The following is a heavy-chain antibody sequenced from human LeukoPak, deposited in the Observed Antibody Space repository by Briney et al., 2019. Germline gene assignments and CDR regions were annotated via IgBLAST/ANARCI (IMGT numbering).Heavy chain of an antibody. CDR1: GGSFSGYY. CDR3: AKNKPGIENDAFDI. D-gene: IGHD6-13*01. Sequence: SETLSLTCAVYGGSFSGYYWSWTRQPPGKGLEWIGEINHSGSTNYNPSLKSRVTISVDTSKNQFSLKLSSVTAADTAVYYCAKNKPGIENDAFDIWGQGTMVTVSS. V-gene: IGHV4-34*01. CDR2: INHSGST. J-gene: IGHJ3*02.